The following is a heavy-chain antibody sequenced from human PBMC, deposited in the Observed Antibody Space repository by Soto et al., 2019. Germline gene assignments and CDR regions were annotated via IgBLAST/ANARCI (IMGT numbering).Heavy chain of an antibody. CDR3: ARELRFLEWLLIGFAFDI. CDR2: ISSSSSTI. V-gene: IGHV3-48*01. J-gene: IGHJ3*02. Sequence: GGSLRLSCAASGFTFSSYSMNWVRQAPGKGLEWVSYISSSSSTIYYADSVKGRFTISRDNAKNSLYLQMNSLRAEDTAVYYCARELRFLEWLLIGFAFDIWGQGTMVTVSS. D-gene: IGHD3-3*01. CDR1: GFTFSSYS.